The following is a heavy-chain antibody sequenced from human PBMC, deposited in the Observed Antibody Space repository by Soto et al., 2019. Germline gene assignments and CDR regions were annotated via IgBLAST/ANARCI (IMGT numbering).Heavy chain of an antibody. V-gene: IGHV3-23*01. Sequence: GGSLRLSCAASGFTFTSYAMSWVRQAPGTGLEWVSTISGGSDHSTYYADSVKGRFTISRDNPKNTLYLQMNSLRAEDTAIYYCAKYRSVYYYFDYWGQGALVTVSS. CDR3: AKYRSVYYYFDY. J-gene: IGHJ4*02. D-gene: IGHD6-19*01. CDR2: ISGGSDHST. CDR1: GFTFTSYA.